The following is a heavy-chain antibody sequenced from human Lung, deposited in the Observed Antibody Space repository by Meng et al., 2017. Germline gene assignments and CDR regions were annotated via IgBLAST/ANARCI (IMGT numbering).Heavy chain of an antibody. D-gene: IGHD6-13*01. CDR3: ARDLKPEGIATEYLDY. Sequence: QVQVVQSGAEVRNPGASVKVACKTSGYTFIRHGITWVRQAPGQGLEWMGWISVHNGNTNYAEKFQGIVTMTTDTSTNTAYMELRSLTSDDTAVYYCARDLKPEGIATEYLDYWGQGTLVTVSS. CDR1: GYTFIRHG. J-gene: IGHJ4*02. CDR2: ISVHNGNT. V-gene: IGHV1-18*01.